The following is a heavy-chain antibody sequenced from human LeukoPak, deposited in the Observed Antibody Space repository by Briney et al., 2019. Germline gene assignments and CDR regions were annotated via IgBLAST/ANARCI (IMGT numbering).Heavy chain of an antibody. D-gene: IGHD3-10*01. J-gene: IGHJ4*02. V-gene: IGHV5-51*01. CDR1: GYSFTSYW. CDR2: IYPGDSDT. CDR3: ASHYGSVFY. Sequence: GESLKISCKGSGYSFTSYWIGWVRQMPGKGLEWMGIIYPGDSDTRYSPSFQGQVTISADKSVNTVYLQWSRVKASDTAMYYCASHYGSVFYWGQGTLVTVSS.